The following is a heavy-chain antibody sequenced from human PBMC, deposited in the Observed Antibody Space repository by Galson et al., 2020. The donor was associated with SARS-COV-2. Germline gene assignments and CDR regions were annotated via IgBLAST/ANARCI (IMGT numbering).Heavy chain of an antibody. D-gene: IGHD1-1*01. CDR3: ATNLLGNDNRGM. J-gene: IGHJ3*02. CDR1: RITFSHYA. V-gene: IGHV3-30*04. Sequence: GGSLRLSCAASRITFSHYAMHWVRQTPGKGLEWVALITYEGSTEKYADSVKGRFTISRDNSKNTLYPQMNSLRTEDTAVYYCATNLLGNDNRGMWRRVIMVTFSS. CDR2: ITYEGSTE.